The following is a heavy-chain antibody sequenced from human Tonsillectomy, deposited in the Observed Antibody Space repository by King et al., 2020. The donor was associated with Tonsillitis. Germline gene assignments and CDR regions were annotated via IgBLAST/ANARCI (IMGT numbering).Heavy chain of an antibody. V-gene: IGHV4-34*01. J-gene: IGHJ4*02. Sequence: VQLQQWGAGLLKPSETLSLTCAVYGGSFSDYYWTWIRQPPGKGLEWIGEINHSGTTNYNPSLKSPVTISVDTAKNQFSLKLSSVTAADTAVYYCARGGRGRADYWGQGTLVTVSS. CDR3: ARGGRGRADY. D-gene: IGHD3-10*01. CDR2: INHSGTT. CDR1: GGSFSDYY.